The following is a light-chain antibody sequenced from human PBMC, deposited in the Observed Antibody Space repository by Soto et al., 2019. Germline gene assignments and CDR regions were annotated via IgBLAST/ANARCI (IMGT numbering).Light chain of an antibody. J-gene: IGLJ2*01. CDR2: RDS. V-gene: IGLV3-9*01. Sequence: SYELTQPLSVSVALGQTARITCGGNNIGSKNVHWYQQRPGQAPVLDIYRDSNRPSGIPERFSGSNSGNTATLTISRAQAGDEADYYCQVGDSSTVFGGGPKLTVL. CDR3: QVGDSSTV. CDR1: NIGSKN.